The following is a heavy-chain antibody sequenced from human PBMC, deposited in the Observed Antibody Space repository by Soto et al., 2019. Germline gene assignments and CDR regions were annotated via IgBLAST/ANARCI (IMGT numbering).Heavy chain of an antibody. CDR2: IYHSGST. Sequence: QVQLQESGPGLVKPSGTLSLTCAVSGGSISSANWWNLVRQPPGKGLEWIGEIYHSGSTNYNPSLKSRLTISVDKSKNQFSLRLSSVTAADTAVYYWASHLGATRGPFDFWGQGTLVTVSS. J-gene: IGHJ4*02. D-gene: IGHD1-26*01. CDR1: GGSISSANW. V-gene: IGHV4-4*02. CDR3: ASHLGATRGPFDF.